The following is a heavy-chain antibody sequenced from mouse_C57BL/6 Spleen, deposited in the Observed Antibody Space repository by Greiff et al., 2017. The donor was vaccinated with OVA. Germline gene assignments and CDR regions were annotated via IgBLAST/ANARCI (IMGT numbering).Heavy chain of an antibody. CDR1: GYSITSGYY. CDR3: ARDGKDAMDY. V-gene: IGHV3-6*01. J-gene: IGHJ4*01. CDR2: ISYDGSN. D-gene: IGHD4-1*01. Sequence: EVQLQQSGPGLVKPSQSLSLTCSVTGYSITSGYYWNWIRQFPGNKLEWMGYISYDGSNNYNPSLKNRISITRDTSKNQFFLKLNSVTTEDTATYYCARDGKDAMDYWGQGTSVTVSS.